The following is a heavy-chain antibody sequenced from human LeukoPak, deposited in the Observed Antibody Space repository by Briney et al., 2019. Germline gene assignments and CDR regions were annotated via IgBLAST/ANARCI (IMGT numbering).Heavy chain of an antibody. CDR3: ASSFPYDSSPPDTFDI. CDR2: IYHNGNI. D-gene: IGHD3-22*01. Sequence: SETLSLTCTVSGYSISSGYYWGWIRQPPGKELEWIGSIYHNGNIYYNPSLKSRVTISTDTSKNQFSLRLSSVTAADTAVYYCASSFPYDSSPPDTFDIWGQGTMVTVSS. CDR1: GYSISSGYY. J-gene: IGHJ3*02. V-gene: IGHV4-38-2*02.